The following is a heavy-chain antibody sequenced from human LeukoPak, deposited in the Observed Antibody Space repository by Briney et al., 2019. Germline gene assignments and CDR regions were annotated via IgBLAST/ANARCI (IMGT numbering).Heavy chain of an antibody. D-gene: IGHD2-8*01. CDR3: AKAVVLMVYAIGNWFDP. Sequence: ASVKVSCKASGYTFTGYYKHWVRQAPGQGLEWMGCINPNSGGTNYAQKFQGRVTMTRDTSISTTYMELSRLRSDDTAVYYCAKAVVLMVYAIGNWFDPWGQGALVTVSS. CDR1: GYTFTGYY. CDR2: INPNSGGT. V-gene: IGHV1-2*02. J-gene: IGHJ5*02.